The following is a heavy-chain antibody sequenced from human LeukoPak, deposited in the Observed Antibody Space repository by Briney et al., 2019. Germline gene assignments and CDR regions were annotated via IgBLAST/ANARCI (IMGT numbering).Heavy chain of an antibody. J-gene: IGHJ4*02. CDR1: RFTFSSYS. V-gene: IGHV3-21*04. Sequence: PGGSLRLSCAASRFTFSSYSMIWVRQAPGKGLEWVSSISSSGTYIYYADSLKGRFTISRDNSKNTLYLQMNSLRAEDTAVYYCAKLSAAAVTFDYWGQGTLVTVSS. D-gene: IGHD6-13*01. CDR2: ISSSGTYI. CDR3: AKLSAAAVTFDY.